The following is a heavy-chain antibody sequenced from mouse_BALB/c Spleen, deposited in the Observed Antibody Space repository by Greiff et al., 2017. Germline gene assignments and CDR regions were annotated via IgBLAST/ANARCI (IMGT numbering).Heavy chain of an antibody. J-gene: IGHJ2*01. Sequence: EVHLVESGGGLVKLGGSLKLSCAASGFTFSSYYMSWVRQTPEKRLELVAAINSNGGSTYYPDTVKGRFTISRDNAKNTLYLQMSSLKSEDTALYYCARRPLTGTYFDYWGQGTTLTVAS. V-gene: IGHV5-6-2*01. CDR2: INSNGGST. CDR1: GFTFSSYY. D-gene: IGHD4-1*01. CDR3: ARRPLTGTYFDY.